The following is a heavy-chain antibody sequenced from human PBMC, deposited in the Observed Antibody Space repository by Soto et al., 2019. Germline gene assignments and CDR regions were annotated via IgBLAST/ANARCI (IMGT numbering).Heavy chain of an antibody. CDR3: ARPVGLTTGYYFDY. Sequence: ESVGGVVQPGRSLRLSCAASGFTFRTYAMHWVRQAPGKGLEWVAVLSYDGSNEYFADSVKGRFTISRDNSKNTLYLQMSSLRAEDTAVYYCARPVGLTTGYYFDYWGQGTLVTVSS. CDR1: GFTFRTYA. V-gene: IGHV3-30*03. J-gene: IGHJ4*02. D-gene: IGHD1-26*01. CDR2: LSYDGSNE.